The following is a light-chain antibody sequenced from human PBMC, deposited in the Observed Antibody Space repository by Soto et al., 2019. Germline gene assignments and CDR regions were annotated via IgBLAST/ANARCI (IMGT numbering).Light chain of an antibody. Sequence: QSVLTQPPSVSGAPGQRVTISCTGSSSNIGAGRDVHWYRQLPGAAPKFLISDSNHRPSGVPDRFSVSKSGASASLAITGLRAEDEGDYFCQSYGPSLSGLYVFGTGTKLTVL. CDR1: SSNIGAGRD. J-gene: IGLJ1*01. CDR2: DSN. V-gene: IGLV1-40*01. CDR3: QSYGPSLSGLYV.